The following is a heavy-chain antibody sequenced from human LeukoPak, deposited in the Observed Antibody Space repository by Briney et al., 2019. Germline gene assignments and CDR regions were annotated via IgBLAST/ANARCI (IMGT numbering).Heavy chain of an antibody. CDR3: ARGGGLDV. J-gene: IGHJ6*02. V-gene: IGHV3-7*03. CDR2: INHNGNVN. D-gene: IGHD3-16*01. CDR1: GFTFSSYI. Sequence: GGSLRLSCAASGFTFSSYIMNWARQAPGKGLEWVASINHNGNVNYYVDSVKGRFTISRDNAKNSLYLQMSNLRAEDTAVYFCARGGGLDVWGQGATVTVSS.